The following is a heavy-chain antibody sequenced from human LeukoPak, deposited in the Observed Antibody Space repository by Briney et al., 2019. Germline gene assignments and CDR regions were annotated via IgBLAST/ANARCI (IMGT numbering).Heavy chain of an antibody. J-gene: IGHJ4*02. CDR1: GGSISNYHYY. CDR2: MYISGET. CDR3: ASGIQGAGNNY. V-gene: IGHV4-4*07. Sequence: SETLSLTCTVSGGSISNYHYYWSWIRQPAGKGLEWIGRMYISGETNYNPSLKSRVTVSLDTSKNHFFLKLNSVTAADTAVYYCASGIQGAGNNYWGQGTPVTVSS. D-gene: IGHD1-1*01.